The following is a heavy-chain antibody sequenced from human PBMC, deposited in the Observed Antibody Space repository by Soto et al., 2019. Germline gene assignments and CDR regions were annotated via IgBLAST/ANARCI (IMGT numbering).Heavy chain of an antibody. J-gene: IGHJ4*02. V-gene: IGHV3-15*07. CDR2: IKSKPDGGTT. CDR3: TTDARNSRGDY. Sequence: EVQLVESGGGLVKPGGSLRLSCAASGFTFSNAWMNWVRQAPGKGLEWVGRIKSKPDGGTTDYAAPVKGRFTISRDDSKNTLYLQMNSLKTEDTAVYYCTTDARNSRGDYWGQGTLVTVSS. CDR1: GFTFSNAW. D-gene: IGHD4-4*01.